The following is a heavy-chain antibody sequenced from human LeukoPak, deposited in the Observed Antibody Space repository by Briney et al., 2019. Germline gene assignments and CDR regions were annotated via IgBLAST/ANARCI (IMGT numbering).Heavy chain of an antibody. V-gene: IGHV3-23*01. CDR1: GFTFSSYA. CDR3: AKNVWIQKSFDY. Sequence: GGSLRLSCAASGFTFSSYAMSRVRQAPGKGLEWVSAISGSGGSTYYADSVKGRFTISRDNSKNTLYLQMNSLRAEDTAVYYCAKNVWIQKSFDYWGQGTLVTVSS. J-gene: IGHJ4*02. D-gene: IGHD5-18*01. CDR2: ISGSGGST.